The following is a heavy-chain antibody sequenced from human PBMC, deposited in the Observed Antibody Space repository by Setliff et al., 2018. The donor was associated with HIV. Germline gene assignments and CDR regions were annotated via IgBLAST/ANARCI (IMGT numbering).Heavy chain of an antibody. CDR2: IYYSGST. J-gene: IGHJ6*03. Sequence: TLSLTCTVSGGSISSGGYYWSWIRQHPGKGLEWIGYIYYSGSTYHNPSLKSRVTISVDTSKNQFSLKLSSVTAADTAVYYCARVTSAHPTYYYYYMDVWGKGTTVTVSS. CDR1: GGSISSGGYY. CDR3: ARVTSAHPTYYYYYMDV. V-gene: IGHV4-31*03. D-gene: IGHD6-25*01.